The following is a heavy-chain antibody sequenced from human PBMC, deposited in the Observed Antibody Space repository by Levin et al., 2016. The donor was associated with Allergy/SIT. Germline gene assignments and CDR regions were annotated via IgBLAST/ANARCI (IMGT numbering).Heavy chain of an antibody. Sequence: GESLKISCAASGFTFSSYAMSWVRQAPGKGLEWVSAISGSGGSTYYADSVKGRFTISRDNAKNSLYLQMNSLRAEDTAVYYCARERAATWIQLWSDAFDIWGQGTMVTVSS. CDR3: ARERAATWIQLWSDAFDI. CDR2: ISGSGGST. J-gene: IGHJ3*02. V-gene: IGHV3-23*01. D-gene: IGHD5-18*01. CDR1: GFTFSSYA.